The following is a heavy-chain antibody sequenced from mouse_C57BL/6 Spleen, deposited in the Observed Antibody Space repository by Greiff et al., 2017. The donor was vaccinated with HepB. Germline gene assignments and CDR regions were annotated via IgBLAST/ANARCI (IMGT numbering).Heavy chain of an antibody. CDR3: ARTTHYYGSSYVDY. D-gene: IGHD1-1*01. Sequence: DVQLVESGGDLVKPGGSLKLSCAASGFTFSSYGMSWVRQTPDKRLEWVATISSGGSYTYYPDSVKGRFTISRDNAKNTLYLQMSSLKSEDTAIYYCARTTHYYGSSYVDYWGQGTTLTVSS. V-gene: IGHV5-6*01. J-gene: IGHJ2*01. CDR1: GFTFSSYG. CDR2: ISSGGSYT.